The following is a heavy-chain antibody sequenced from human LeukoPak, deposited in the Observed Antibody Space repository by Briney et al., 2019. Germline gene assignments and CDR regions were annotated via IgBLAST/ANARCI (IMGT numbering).Heavy chain of an antibody. J-gene: IGHJ5*02. V-gene: IGHV1-3*01. CDR1: GYTFTSYA. Sequence: ASVKVSCKASGYTFTSYAMHWVRQAPGQRLEWMGWINAGNGNTKYSQKFQGRITITRNTSISTAYMELSSLRFEDTAVYYCARGKIAARRGSWFDPWGQGTLVTVSS. CDR2: INAGNGNT. D-gene: IGHD6-6*01. CDR3: ARGKIAARRGSWFDP.